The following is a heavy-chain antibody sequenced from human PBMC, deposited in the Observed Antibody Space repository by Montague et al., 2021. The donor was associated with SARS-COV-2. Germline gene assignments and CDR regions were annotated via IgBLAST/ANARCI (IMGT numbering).Heavy chain of an antibody. J-gene: IGHJ6*02. D-gene: IGHD3-9*01. CDR2: IHTSGST. CDR1: GASFSNYY. Sequence: SETLSLTCTVSGASFSNYYWSWVRQPPGKGLEWIGRIHTSGSTNYNPSLKTRVTISLDRSKNQFSLILSSVTAADTAVYFCARDFDWQQDPSTDYFHYGMDVWGQGTTVIVSS. V-gene: IGHV4-4*08. CDR3: ARDFDWQQDPSTDYFHYGMDV.